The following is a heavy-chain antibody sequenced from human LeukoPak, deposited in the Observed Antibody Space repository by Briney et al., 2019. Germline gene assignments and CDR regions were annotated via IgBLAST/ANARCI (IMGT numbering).Heavy chain of an antibody. V-gene: IGHV3-23*01. Sequence: GGSLRLSCAASGFTFSSYAMSWVRQAPGKGLEWVSAISGSGGSTYYADSVKSRFTISRDNSKNTLYLQMNSLRAEDTAVYYCAKDVLGIYWYFDLWGRGTLVTVSS. D-gene: IGHD2-8*02. CDR1: GFTFSSYA. CDR3: AKDVLGIYWYFDL. J-gene: IGHJ2*01. CDR2: ISGSGGST.